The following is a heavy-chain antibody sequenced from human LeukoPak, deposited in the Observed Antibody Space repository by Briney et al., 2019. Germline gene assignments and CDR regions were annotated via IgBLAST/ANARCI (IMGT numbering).Heavy chain of an antibody. Sequence: ASVKVSCKASGYTFTGYYMHWVRQAPGQGLEWMGWINPNSGDTNYAQKFQGRVTMTRDTSISTAYMEISRLRSDDTAVYYCAREGGYCTNGVCVSGWFDPWGQGTLVTVSS. CDR3: AREGGYCTNGVCVSGWFDP. V-gene: IGHV1-2*02. CDR2: INPNSGDT. CDR1: GYTFTGYY. J-gene: IGHJ5*02. D-gene: IGHD2-8*01.